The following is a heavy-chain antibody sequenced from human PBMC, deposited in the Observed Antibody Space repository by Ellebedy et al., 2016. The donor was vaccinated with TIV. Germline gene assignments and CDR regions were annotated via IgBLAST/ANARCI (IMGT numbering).Heavy chain of an antibody. CDR2: VWYDGSDK. V-gene: IGHV3-30*02. CDR3: AKELFPYGSGTYYDL. CDR1: GFTFSTYG. D-gene: IGHD3-10*01. J-gene: IGHJ5*02. Sequence: PGGSLRLSCAASGFTFSTYGLHWVRQAPGKGLEWVAVVWYDGSDKYYADSVKGRFTISRDNSMNTLHLELNSLRAEDTALYYCAKELFPYGSGTYYDLWGQGTLVTVSS.